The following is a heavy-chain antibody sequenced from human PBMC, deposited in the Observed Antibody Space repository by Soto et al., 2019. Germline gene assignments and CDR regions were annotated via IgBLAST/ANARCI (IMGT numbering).Heavy chain of an antibody. J-gene: IGHJ5*02. V-gene: IGHV4-38-2*01. Sequence: SETLSLTCAVSGYSISSGYYWGWIRQPPGKGLEWIGSIYHSGTTYHNPSLKIRVTIAIDTSKNQFSLKGNSVTATRTTGCYCGRVKDVEVPVAGGHWFDPWAQGTRVTVS. CDR3: GRVKDVEVPVAGGHWFDP. CDR1: GYSISSGYY. D-gene: IGHD2-2*01. CDR2: IYHSGTT.